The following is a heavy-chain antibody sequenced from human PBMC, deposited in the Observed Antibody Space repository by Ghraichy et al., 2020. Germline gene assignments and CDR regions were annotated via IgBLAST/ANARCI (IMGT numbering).Heavy chain of an antibody. CDR3: AREGIWPYSRSWYRGFDV. Sequence: SETLSLTCAVYGGSFSEYYWSWIRQSPGKGLEWIADVIRGGSTNSNPSLRSRVTISMDTSKNQVSLRLNSVTAADTAVYYCAREGIWPYSRSWYRGFDVWGQGSLDTVSS. CDR1: GGSFSEYY. V-gene: IGHV4-34*12. J-gene: IGHJ3*01. D-gene: IGHD6-13*01. CDR2: VIRGGST.